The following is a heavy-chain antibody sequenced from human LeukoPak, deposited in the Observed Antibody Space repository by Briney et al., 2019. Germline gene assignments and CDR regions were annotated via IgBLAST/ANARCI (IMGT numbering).Heavy chain of an antibody. D-gene: IGHD1-26*01. CDR1: GGSFSGYY. CDR2: INHSGST. Sequence: SETLSLTCAVYGGSFSGYYWSWIRQPPGKGLEWIGEINHSGSTNYNPSLKSRVTMSVDTSKNQFSLKLSSVTAADTAVYYCARAARGATTNFDYWGQGTLVTVSS. CDR3: ARAARGATTNFDY. V-gene: IGHV4-34*01. J-gene: IGHJ4*02.